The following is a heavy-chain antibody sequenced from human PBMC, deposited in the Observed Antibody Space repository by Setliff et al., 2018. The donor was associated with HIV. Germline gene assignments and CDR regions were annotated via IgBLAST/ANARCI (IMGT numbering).Heavy chain of an antibody. D-gene: IGHD5-12*01. CDR3: ARHGAYEAYYDYMDV. CDR1: GGSFSGYS. Sequence: SETLSLTCAVYGGSFSGYSWTWIRQSPGKGLEWIGEMNHSEHYYNPTLKSRVTISMDTSKNQFSLKLSSVTAADTAVYYCARHGAYEAYYDYMDVWGKGTTVTVSS. J-gene: IGHJ6*03. V-gene: IGHV4-34*01. CDR2: MNHSEH.